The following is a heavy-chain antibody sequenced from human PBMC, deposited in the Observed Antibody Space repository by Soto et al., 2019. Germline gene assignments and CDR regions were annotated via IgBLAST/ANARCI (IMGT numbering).Heavy chain of an antibody. CDR3: ARAGAYSSANMDV. J-gene: IGHJ6*03. Sequence: EVQFVESGGGLVQPGGSLRVSCAASGLNVSSNSMNWVRQAPGRGLEWVSITYSGGSSYYADSVKGRFTISRDNSKNTLFLQMNSLRAEDTAVYYCARAGAYSSANMDVWGKGTTVTVSS. V-gene: IGHV3-66*01. D-gene: IGHD6-25*01. CDR2: TYSGGSS. CDR1: GLNVSSNS.